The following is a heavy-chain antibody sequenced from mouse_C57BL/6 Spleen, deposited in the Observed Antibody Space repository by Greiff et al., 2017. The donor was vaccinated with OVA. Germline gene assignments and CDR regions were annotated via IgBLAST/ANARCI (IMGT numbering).Heavy chain of an antibody. Sequence: QVQLQQPGAELVKPGASVKMSCKASGYTFTSYWITWVKQRPGQGLEWIGDIYPGSGSTNYNEKFKSKATLTVDTSSSTAYMQLSSLTSEDSAVYYCARPDYYGSRGGYFDVWGTGTTVTVSS. D-gene: IGHD1-1*01. CDR1: GYTFTSYW. V-gene: IGHV1-55*01. J-gene: IGHJ1*03. CDR3: ARPDYYGSRGGYFDV. CDR2: IYPGSGST.